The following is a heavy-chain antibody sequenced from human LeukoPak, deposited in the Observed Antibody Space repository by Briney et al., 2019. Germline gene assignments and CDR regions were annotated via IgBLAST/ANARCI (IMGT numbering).Heavy chain of an antibody. D-gene: IGHD1-26*01. V-gene: IGHV3-15*01. CDR1: GFTFTDAY. J-gene: IGHJ4*02. Sequence: PGGSLRLSCAASGFTFTDAYMSWVRQAPGKGLEWVGRIKTKSDDGTTDYAAPVKGRFTILRDDSKNTLYLQMDSLKTEDTALYYCTAALFNSGTYAHFDYLGQGALVTVSS. CDR2: IKTKSDDGTT. CDR3: TAALFNSGTYAHFDY.